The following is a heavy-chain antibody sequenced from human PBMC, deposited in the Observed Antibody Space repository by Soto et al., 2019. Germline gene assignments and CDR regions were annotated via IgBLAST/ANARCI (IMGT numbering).Heavy chain of an antibody. CDR1: GFTSSSYA. Sequence: VQLLESGGGLVQPGGSLRLSCAASGFTSSSYAMSWVRQAPGKGLEWVSAISGSGGSTYYADSVKGRFTISRDSCKNTLYLQMNSLRAEDTAVYYCAKAVSGRYYDSSGYNDYWGQGTLVTVSS. CDR3: AKAVSGRYYDSSGYNDY. CDR2: ISGSGGST. J-gene: IGHJ4*02. V-gene: IGHV3-23*01. D-gene: IGHD3-22*01.